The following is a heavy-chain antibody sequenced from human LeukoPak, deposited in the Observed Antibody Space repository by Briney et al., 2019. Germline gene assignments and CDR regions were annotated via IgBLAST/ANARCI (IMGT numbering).Heavy chain of an antibody. CDR3: AGIWFGELYPESFDI. CDR2: IYYSGST. Sequence: GSLRLSCAASGFTFSSYAMSWVRQAPGKGLEWIGNIYYSGSTNYNPSLKSRVAISVDTSKNQISLRLRSVTAADTAVYYCAGIWFGELYPESFDIWGQGTMVTISS. V-gene: IGHV4-59*03. CDR1: GFTFSSYA. J-gene: IGHJ3*02. D-gene: IGHD3-10*01.